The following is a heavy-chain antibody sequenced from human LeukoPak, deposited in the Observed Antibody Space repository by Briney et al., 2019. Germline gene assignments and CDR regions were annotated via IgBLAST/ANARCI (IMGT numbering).Heavy chain of an antibody. V-gene: IGHV3-48*03. CDR2: ITSDGRTI. CDR3: ARNYYYYMDV. J-gene: IGHJ6*03. CDR1: GFTFSNYE. Sequence: GGSLRLSCAASGFTFSNYEMKWVRQAPGKGLEWVSSITSDGRTIYYADSVKGRFTISRDNAKNSLYLQMNSLRAEETAVYSCARNYYYYMDVWGKGTTVIVSS.